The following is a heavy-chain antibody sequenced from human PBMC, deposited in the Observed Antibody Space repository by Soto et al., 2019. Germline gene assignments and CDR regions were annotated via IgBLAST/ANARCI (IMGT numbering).Heavy chain of an antibody. V-gene: IGHV4-59*08. CDR2: IYYSGST. J-gene: IGHJ6*03. Sequence: SETLSLTCTVSGGSISSYYWSWIRQPPGKGLEWIGYIYYSGSTNYNPSLKSRVTISVDTSKNQFSLKLSSVTAADTAVYYCARHYYYMDVWGKGTTVTVSS. CDR1: GGSISSYY. CDR3: ARHYYYMDV.